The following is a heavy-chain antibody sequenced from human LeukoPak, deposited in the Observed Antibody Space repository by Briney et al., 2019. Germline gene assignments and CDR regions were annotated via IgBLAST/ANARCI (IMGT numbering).Heavy chain of an antibody. D-gene: IGHD3-10*01. CDR3: ASVTMVRGVVH. Sequence: GGSLRLSCAASGFTFSSYSMNWVRQAPGKGLEWVSYISSSGSTIYYADSVKGRFTISRDNAKNSLYLQMNSLRAEDTAVYYCASVTMVRGVVHWGQGTLVTVSS. V-gene: IGHV3-48*04. CDR2: ISSSGSTI. J-gene: IGHJ4*02. CDR1: GFTFSSYS.